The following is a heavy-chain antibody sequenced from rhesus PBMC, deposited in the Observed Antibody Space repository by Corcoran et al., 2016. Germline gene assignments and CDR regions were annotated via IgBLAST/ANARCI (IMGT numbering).Heavy chain of an antibody. V-gene: IGHV4-169*01. CDR1: GGSISSNY. CDR2: IYGSGSST. Sequence: QLQLQESGPGLVKPSETLSVTCAVSGGSISSNYWSWIRQPPGKGLEWIGRIYGSGSSTNYNPSLKSRVTLSGDTSKNQLSLKLSSVTAADTAVYYCARRGSSYWYFDLWGPGTPITISS. D-gene: IGHD4-29*01. J-gene: IGHJ2*01. CDR3: ARRGSSYWYFDL.